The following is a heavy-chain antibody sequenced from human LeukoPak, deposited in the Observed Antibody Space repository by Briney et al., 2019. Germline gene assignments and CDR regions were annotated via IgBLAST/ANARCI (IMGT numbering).Heavy chain of an antibody. CDR1: GYAITSHF. J-gene: IGHJ4*02. CDR2: VHPNGDST. Sequence: ASVKVSCKASGYAITSHFMHWLRQAPGQGLEWVGTVHPNGDSTTYAQSFQGSVAMTRDTSTSTVYMDLSSLRSEDTAVYYCAREAIAAGKNFDYWGQGTQVTVSS. D-gene: IGHD6-25*01. V-gene: IGHV1-46*01. CDR3: AREAIAAGKNFDY.